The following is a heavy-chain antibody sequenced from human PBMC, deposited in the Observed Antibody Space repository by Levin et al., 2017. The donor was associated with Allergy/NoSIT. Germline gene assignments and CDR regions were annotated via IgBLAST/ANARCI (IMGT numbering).Heavy chain of an antibody. CDR2: IFSNDEK. CDR3: ARIRGARGYYYGMDV. Sequence: SGPTLVKPTETLTLTCTVSGFSLSNARMGVSWIRQPPGKALEWLAHIFSNDEKSYSTSLKSRLTISKDTSKSQVVLTMTNMDPVDTATYYCARIRGARGYYYGMDVWGQGTTVTVSS. V-gene: IGHV2-26*01. CDR1: GFSLSNARMG. J-gene: IGHJ6*02. D-gene: IGHD6-6*01.